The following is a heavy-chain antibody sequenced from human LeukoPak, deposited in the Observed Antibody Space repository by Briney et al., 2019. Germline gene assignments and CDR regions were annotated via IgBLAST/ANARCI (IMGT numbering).Heavy chain of an antibody. CDR3: ARDTARITIFGVAQYMDV. V-gene: IGHV1-2*02. J-gene: IGHJ6*03. D-gene: IGHD3-3*01. CDR1: GYTFTAYY. CDR2: INPNSGST. Sequence: GASVRVSCKASGYTFTAYYMHWVRQAPGQGLEWMGWINPNSGSTNYAQKFQGRVTMTRDTSISTAYMELSRLRSDDTAVYYCARDTARITIFGVAQYMDVWGKGTTVTVSS.